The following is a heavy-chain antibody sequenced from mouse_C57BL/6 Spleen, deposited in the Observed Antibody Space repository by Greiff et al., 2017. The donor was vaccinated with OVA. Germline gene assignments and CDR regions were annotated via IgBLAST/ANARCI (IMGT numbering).Heavy chain of an antibody. D-gene: IGHD1-1*01. V-gene: IGHV5-17*01. CDR3: ARVYYYGKDAMDY. Sequence: EVKVEESGGGLVKPGGSLKLSCAASGFTFSDYGMHWVRQAPEKGLEWVAYISSGSSTIYYADTVKGRFTISRDNAKNTLFLQMTSLRSEDTAMYYCARVYYYGKDAMDYWGQGTSVTVSS. CDR2: ISSGSSTI. CDR1: GFTFSDYG. J-gene: IGHJ4*01.